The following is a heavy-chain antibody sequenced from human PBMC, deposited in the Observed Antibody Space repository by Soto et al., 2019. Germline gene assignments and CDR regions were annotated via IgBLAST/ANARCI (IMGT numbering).Heavy chain of an antibody. CDR1: GGSISSGGYY. CDR3: ARELDSSSGFDY. Sequence: SETLSLTCTVSGGSISSGGYYWSWIRQHPGKGLEWIGYIYYSGSTYYNPSLKSRVTISVDTSKNQFSLKLSSVTAADTAVYYCARELDSSSGFDYWGQGTLVTLSS. V-gene: IGHV4-31*03. CDR2: IYYSGST. J-gene: IGHJ4*02. D-gene: IGHD6-6*01.